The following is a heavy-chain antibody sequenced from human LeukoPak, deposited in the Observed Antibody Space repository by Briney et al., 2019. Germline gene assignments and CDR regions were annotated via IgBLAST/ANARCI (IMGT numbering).Heavy chain of an antibody. CDR2: INPNSGGT. CDR1: GYTFTGYY. V-gene: IGHV1-2*02. J-gene: IGHJ4*02. Sequence: ASVKVSCKASGYTFTGYYMHWVRQAPGQGLEWMGWINPNSGGTNYAQKFLGRVTMTRDTSISTAYMELSRLRSDDTAVYYCARDLGGSYWGTFDYWGQGTLVTVSS. CDR3: ARDLGGSYWGTFDY. D-gene: IGHD1-26*01.